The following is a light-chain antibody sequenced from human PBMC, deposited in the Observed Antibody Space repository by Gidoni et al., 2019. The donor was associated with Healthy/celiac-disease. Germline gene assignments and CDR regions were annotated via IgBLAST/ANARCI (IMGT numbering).Light chain of an antibody. J-gene: IGLJ2*01. Sequence: SYELTQPPSVSVSPGQTASITCSGDKLGDKYACWYQQKPGQSPVLVIYQDSKRPSGIPERFSGSNSGNTATLTISGTQAMDDADYYCHAWDSSTHVVFGGGTMLTVL. CDR1: KLGDKY. CDR2: QDS. V-gene: IGLV3-1*01. CDR3: HAWDSSTHVV.